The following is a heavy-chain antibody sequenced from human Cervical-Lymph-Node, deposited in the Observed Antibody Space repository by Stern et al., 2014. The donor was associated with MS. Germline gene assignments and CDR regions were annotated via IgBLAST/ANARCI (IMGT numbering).Heavy chain of an antibody. J-gene: IGHJ4*02. CDR1: GGSISSYY. D-gene: IGHD6-13*01. Sequence: QLQLQESSPGLGKPSEPLSLTCSVSGGSISSYYWSWIRQPPGKGLWWIGYIYYNRSNNYNPSLKSRVTISADTSTNPFSLNMSSVTAADTAVYYCARSYSSSWYGGFDYWGQGTLVTVSS. CDR3: ARSYSSSWYGGFDY. CDR2: IYYNRSN. V-gene: IGHV4-59*01.